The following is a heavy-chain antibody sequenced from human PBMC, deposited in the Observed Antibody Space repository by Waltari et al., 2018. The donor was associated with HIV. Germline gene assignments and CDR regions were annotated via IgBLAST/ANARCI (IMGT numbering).Heavy chain of an antibody. D-gene: IGHD2-2*01. CDR2: MNPNSGNT. CDR3: SRGLHCTATSCLLYHGMDV. V-gene: IGHV1-8*01. J-gene: IGHJ6*02. Sequence: QVQLVQSGAEVKKPGASVKVSCKASGYTFSTYVINGVRPATGQGLEWMGWMNPNSGNTGYAQKFQGRVNMTRNSSIRTAYMELSSLRSDDTAVYYCSRGLHCTATSCLLYHGMDVWGQGTAVSVSS. CDR1: GYTFSTYV.